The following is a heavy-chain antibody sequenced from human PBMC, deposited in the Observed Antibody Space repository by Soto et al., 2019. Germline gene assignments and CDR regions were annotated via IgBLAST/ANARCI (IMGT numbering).Heavy chain of an antibody. V-gene: IGHV3-30*18. CDR2: ISFDGSNK. D-gene: IGHD5-12*01. Sequence: PRGSLRLSCAASGFTFSSYCMHWVSQAPGKGLEWVAVISFDGSNKYYADSVKGRFTISRDNSKNTLYLQMNSLRAEDTAVYYCAKSPRLYSGYDWGAFDIWGQGTMVTVSS. J-gene: IGHJ3*02. CDR1: GFTFSSYC. CDR3: AKSPRLYSGYDWGAFDI.